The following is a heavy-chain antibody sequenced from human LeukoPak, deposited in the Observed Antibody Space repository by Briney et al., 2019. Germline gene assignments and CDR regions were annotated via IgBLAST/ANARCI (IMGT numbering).Heavy chain of an antibody. D-gene: IGHD5-18*01. J-gene: IGHJ4*02. CDR1: GYTFTSYY. CDR2: INPSGGST. V-gene: IGHV1-46*01. Sequence: GASVKVSCEASGYTFTSYYMHWVRQAPGQGLEWMGIINPSGGSTSYAQKFQGRVTMTRDTSTSTVYMELSSLRSEDTAVYYCARGPYVDTAMEHYFDYWGQGTLVTVSS. CDR3: ARGPYVDTAMEHYFDY.